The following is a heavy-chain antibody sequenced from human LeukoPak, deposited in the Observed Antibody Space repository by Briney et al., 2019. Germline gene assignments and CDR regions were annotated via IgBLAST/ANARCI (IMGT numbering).Heavy chain of an antibody. CDR1: GGSFSGYY. CDR3: ARPLNNWGYFGL. D-gene: IGHD1-1*01. J-gene: IGHJ2*01. CDR2: INHSGST. V-gene: IGHV4-34*01. Sequence: SETLSLTCAVYGGSFSGYYWSWIRQPPGKGLEWIGEINHSGSTNYNPSLKSRVTISVDTSKNQFSLKLSSVTAADTAVYYCARPLNNWGYFGLWGRGTPVTVSS.